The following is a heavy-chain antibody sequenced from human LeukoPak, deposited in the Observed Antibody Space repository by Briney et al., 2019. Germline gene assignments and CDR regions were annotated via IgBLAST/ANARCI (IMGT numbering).Heavy chain of an antibody. CDR2: IYYSGST. CDR1: GGSISSYY. D-gene: IGHD2-15*01. J-gene: IGHJ4*02. V-gene: IGHV4-59*01. Sequence: AAETLSLTCTVSGGSISSYYWSWIRQPPGKRLEWIGYIYYSGSTNYNPSLKSRVTISVDTSKNQFSLKLSSVTAADTAVYYCARLGYCSGGSCYAIDYWGQGTLVTVSS. CDR3: ARLGYCSGGSCYAIDY.